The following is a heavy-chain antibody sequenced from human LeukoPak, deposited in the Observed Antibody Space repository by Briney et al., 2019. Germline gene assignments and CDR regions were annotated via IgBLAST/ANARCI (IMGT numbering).Heavy chain of an antibody. J-gene: IGHJ6*03. D-gene: IGHD5-12*01. CDR3: ARSTRWLYYYYYYMDV. V-gene: IGHV3-30-3*01. CDR2: ISYDGSNK. Sequence: GSLRLSCAASGFTFSSYAMHWVRPAPGKGLEWVAVISYDGSNKYYADSVKGRFTISRDNSKNTLYLQMNSLRAEDTAVYYCARSTRWLYYYYYYMDVWGKGTTVTVSS. CDR1: GFTFSSYA.